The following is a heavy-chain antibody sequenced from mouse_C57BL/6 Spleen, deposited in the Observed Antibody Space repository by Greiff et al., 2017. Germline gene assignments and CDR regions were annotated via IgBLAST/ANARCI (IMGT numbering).Heavy chain of an antibody. V-gene: IGHV1-55*01. CDR2: IYPGSGST. D-gene: IGHD1-1*01. CDR1: GYTFTSYW. J-gene: IGHJ1*03. CDR3: ARAPYYGSSFWYCDV. Sequence: QVQLQQPGAELVKPGASVKMSCKASGYTFTSYWITWVKQRPGQGLEWIGDIYPGSGSTNYNEKFKSKATLTVDTSSSTAYMQLSSLTSEDSAVYYCARAPYYGSSFWYCDVWGTGTTVTVSS.